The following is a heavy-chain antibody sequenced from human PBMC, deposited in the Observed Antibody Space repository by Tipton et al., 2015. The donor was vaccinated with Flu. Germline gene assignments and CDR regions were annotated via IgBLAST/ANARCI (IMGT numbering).Heavy chain of an antibody. J-gene: IGHJ1*01. CDR3: AKDSRYCTSTRCYVRPNAEYFQH. D-gene: IGHD2-2*01. Sequence: QLVQSGGGVVQPGRSLRLSCAASGFTFSRFGMHWVRQAPGKGLEWVAVISYDGNSKHYADSVEGRFTISRDNSKNTLYLQMNGLRAEDSAVYYCAKDSRYCTSTRCYVRPNAEYFQHWGQGTLVTVSS. CDR2: ISYDGNSK. CDR1: GFTFSRFG. V-gene: IGHV3-30*18.